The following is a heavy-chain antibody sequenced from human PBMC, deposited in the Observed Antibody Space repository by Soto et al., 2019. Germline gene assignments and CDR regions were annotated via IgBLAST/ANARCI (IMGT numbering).Heavy chain of an antibody. V-gene: IGHV3-23*01. CDR3: AKGTKNGVVAVISGIYFDS. D-gene: IGHD2-15*01. J-gene: IGHJ4*02. CDR2: ISDSASST. CDR1: GFTFRTYA. Sequence: GGSLRLSCAASGFTFRTYAMSWVRQAPGKGLEWVAGISDSASSTYYADSVRGRFTISRDNSKNALYLQRNSLRAQDTAVYFCAKGTKNGVVAVISGIYFDSWGQGALVTVSS.